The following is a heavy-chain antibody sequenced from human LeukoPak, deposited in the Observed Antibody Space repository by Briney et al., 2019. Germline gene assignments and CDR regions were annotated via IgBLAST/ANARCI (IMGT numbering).Heavy chain of an antibody. V-gene: IGHV3-7*04. CDR3: ARYGSIAAAGTFDY. Sequence: GGSLRLSCAASGFTFSRFWMSWVRQAPGKGLEWVANVKQDGSEKYYVDSVKGRFTISRDNAKNSLYLKMNSLRAEDTAVYYCARYGSIAAAGTFDYWGQGTLVTVSS. CDR2: VKQDGSEK. D-gene: IGHD6-13*01. CDR1: GFTFSRFW. J-gene: IGHJ4*02.